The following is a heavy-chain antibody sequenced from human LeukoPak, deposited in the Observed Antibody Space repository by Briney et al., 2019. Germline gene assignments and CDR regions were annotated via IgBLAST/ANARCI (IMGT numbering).Heavy chain of an antibody. J-gene: IGHJ3*02. D-gene: IGHD6-19*01. CDR3: ASYSSGWYSDAFDT. CDR2: INHSGST. V-gene: IGHV4-34*01. Sequence: SETLSLTCAVYGGSFSGYYWSWIRQPPGKGLEWIGEINHSGSTNYNPSLKSRVTISVDTSKNQFSLKLSSVTAADTAVYYCASYSSGWYSDAFDTWGQGTMVTVSS. CDR1: GGSFSGYY.